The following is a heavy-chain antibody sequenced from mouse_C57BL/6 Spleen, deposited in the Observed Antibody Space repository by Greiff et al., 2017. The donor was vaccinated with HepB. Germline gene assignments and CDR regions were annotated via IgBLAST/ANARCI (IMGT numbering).Heavy chain of an antibody. Sequence: QVQLQQPGAELVMPGASVKLSCKASGYTFTSYWMHWVKQRPGQGLEWIGEIDPSDSYTNYNQKFKGKSTLTVDKSSSTAYMQLSSLPSEDSAVYYCARSATVTSWFAYWGQGTLVTVSA. J-gene: IGHJ3*01. CDR3: ARSATVTSWFAY. V-gene: IGHV1-69*01. D-gene: IGHD4-1*02. CDR2: IDPSDSYT. CDR1: GYTFTSYW.